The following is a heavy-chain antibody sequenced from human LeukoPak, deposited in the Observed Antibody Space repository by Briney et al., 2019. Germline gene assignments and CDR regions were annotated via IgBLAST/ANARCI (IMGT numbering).Heavy chain of an antibody. J-gene: IGHJ4*02. CDR1: GGSISSGTYY. CDR3: ARHERSGTYFFDY. D-gene: IGHD1-26*01. CDR2: IYYSGST. Sequence: SETLSLTCTASGGSISSGTYYWGWIRQPPGKGLKWIGTIYYSGSTYCNPSLKSRVTISVDTSKNQFSLKLSSVTAADTAVYYCARHERSGTYFFDYWGQGTLVTVSS. V-gene: IGHV4-39*01.